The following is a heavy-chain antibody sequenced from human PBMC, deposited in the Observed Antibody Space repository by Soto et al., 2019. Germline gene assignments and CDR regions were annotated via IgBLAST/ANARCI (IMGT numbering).Heavy chain of an antibody. CDR1: GGSISSYY. J-gene: IGHJ5*02. V-gene: IGHV4-59*01. CDR3: ARLNSSSFFDP. Sequence: SETLSLTCTVSGGSISSYYWSWIRQPPGKGLEWIGYIYYSGSTNYNPSLKSRVTISVDTSKNQFSLKLSSVTAADTAVYYCARLNSSSFFDPWGQGTLVTVSS. CDR2: IYYSGST. D-gene: IGHD6-6*01.